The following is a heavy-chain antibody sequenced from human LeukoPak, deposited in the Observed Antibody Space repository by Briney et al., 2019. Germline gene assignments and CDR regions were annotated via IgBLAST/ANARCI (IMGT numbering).Heavy chain of an antibody. V-gene: IGHV1-8*01. J-gene: IGHJ6*03. Sequence: GASVKVSCKASGYTFTSYDINWVRQATGQGLEWMGWMNPNSGNTGYAQKFQGRVTMTRNTSISTAYMELSSLRSEDTAVYYCAREIQARPFPSYYYYYYMEVWGKGTTVTVSS. D-gene: IGHD6-6*01. CDR1: GYTFTSYD. CDR2: MNPNSGNT. CDR3: AREIQARPFPSYYYYYYMEV.